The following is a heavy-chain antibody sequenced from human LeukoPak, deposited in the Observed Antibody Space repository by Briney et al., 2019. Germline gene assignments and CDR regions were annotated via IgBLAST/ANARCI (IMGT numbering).Heavy chain of an antibody. V-gene: IGHV4-39*07. Sequence: SETLSLTCTVSGASFSNDYHWGWIRQSPGKGLEWIGTMGYGGRTYFSPSLKSRVSLSIDMSRTYFSLILKSVSAADTAVYYCARTKGRTVGQTAFQYWGQGTLVTVSA. CDR1: GASFSNDYH. J-gene: IGHJ4*02. CDR3: ARTKGRTVGQTAFQY. D-gene: IGHD2-8*02. CDR2: MGYGGRT.